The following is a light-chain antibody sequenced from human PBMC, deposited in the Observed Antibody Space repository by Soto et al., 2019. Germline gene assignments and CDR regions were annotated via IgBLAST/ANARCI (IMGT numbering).Light chain of an antibody. V-gene: IGKV1-13*02. Sequence: IQLTQSPASLSASVGDKVTITCRASQDIRGALAWYQQSPGEAPRLLIYDASTLESGVTARFSGSSSGTHVTLTISGRQPEDFATYYCQQFLSYPITFGQGTRLE. CDR1: QDIRGA. CDR2: DAS. CDR3: QQFLSYPIT. J-gene: IGKJ5*01.